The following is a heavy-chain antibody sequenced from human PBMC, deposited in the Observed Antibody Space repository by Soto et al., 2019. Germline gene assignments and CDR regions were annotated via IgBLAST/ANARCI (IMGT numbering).Heavy chain of an antibody. J-gene: IGHJ4*02. V-gene: IGHV1-2*04. D-gene: IGHD3-9*01. Sequence: ASVKVSCKASGYTFSDYYIHWVRQAPGQGLEWMGWINPNHGGTNYAQRFQGWVTMTRDTSITTAYMELTSLKSDDTAMYYCARDRLQMGTTRYQIDYWGQGTLVTVSS. CDR2: INPNHGGT. CDR3: ARDRLQMGTTRYQIDY. CDR1: GYTFSDYY.